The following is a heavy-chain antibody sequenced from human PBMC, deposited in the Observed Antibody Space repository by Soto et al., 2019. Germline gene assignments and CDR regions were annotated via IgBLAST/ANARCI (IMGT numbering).Heavy chain of an antibody. CDR3: ARGVLRYFDWPEPKYYYYGMDV. CDR2: ISYDGSNK. CDR1: GFTFSSYA. J-gene: IGHJ6*02. V-gene: IGHV3-30-3*01. D-gene: IGHD3-9*01. Sequence: GGSLRLSCAASGFTFSSYAMHWVRQAPGKGLEWVAVISYDGSNKYYADSVKGRFTISRDNSKNTLYLQMNSLRAEDTAVYYCARGVLRYFDWPEPKYYYYGMDVWGQGTTVTVSS.